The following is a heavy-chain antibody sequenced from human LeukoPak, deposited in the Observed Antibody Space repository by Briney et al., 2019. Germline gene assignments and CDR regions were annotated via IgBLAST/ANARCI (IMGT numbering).Heavy chain of an antibody. J-gene: IGHJ5*02. CDR1: GGSISSGY. CDR2: IYNSGRS. D-gene: IGHD2-8*02. V-gene: IGHV4-59*01. CDR3: AGGSGASWFDP. Sequence: SETLSLTCTVSGGSISSGYWSWIRQPPGKGLEWIAYIYNSGRSNYNPSLKSRVTISLDTSKNQFSLKLSSVPAADTAVYYCAGGSGASWFDPWGQGTLVTVSS.